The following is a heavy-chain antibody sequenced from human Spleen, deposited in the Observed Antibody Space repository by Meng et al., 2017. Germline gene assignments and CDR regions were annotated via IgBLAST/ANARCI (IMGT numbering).Heavy chain of an antibody. CDR3: ARSPIDKYDLSAHPLDY. CDR2: IYSRRNT. V-gene: IGHV3-66*02. D-gene: IGHD3-16*01. CDR1: YFTVSHNY. Sequence: GGLLRPPGPPTYFTVSHNYMSWVRPSPGKVLAWVSVIYSRRNTYYADSVKGRFTISRDNSKSTVFLQISSLRVEDTTVYYCARSPIDKYDLSAHPLDYWGQGTLVTVSS. J-gene: IGHJ4*02.